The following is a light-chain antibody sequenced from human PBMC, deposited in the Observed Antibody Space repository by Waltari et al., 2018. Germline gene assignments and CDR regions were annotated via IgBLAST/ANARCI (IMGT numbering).Light chain of an antibody. CDR1: SSDVGASNY. J-gene: IGLJ1*01. CDR2: DFT. CDR3: SSHISGVTLYV. V-gene: IGLV2-14*03. Sequence: QSALTQPASVSGSPGQSITISCTGTSSDVGASNYVSWYQQHPGKAPKLMIYDFTKRPSGFYGRFSGSKSGNTSSLTISGLQAEDEADYYCSSHISGVTLYVFGTGTKVTVL.